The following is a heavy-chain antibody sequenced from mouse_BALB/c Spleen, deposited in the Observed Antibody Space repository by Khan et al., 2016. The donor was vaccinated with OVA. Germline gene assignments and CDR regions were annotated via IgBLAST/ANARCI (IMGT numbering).Heavy chain of an antibody. J-gene: IGHJ3*01. CDR3: VNHGSSSARFSY. CDR1: GYTFTNYW. Sequence: VQLQESGAELAKPGASVKMSCRASGYTFTNYWMHWVKQRPGQGLEWIGYINPSTGYTEYNQKFKDKATLTADKSSSTAYMQLSSLTSEDSAVYYCVNHGSSSARFSYWGQGTLVTVSA. CDR2: INPSTGYT. V-gene: IGHV1-7*01. D-gene: IGHD1-1*01.